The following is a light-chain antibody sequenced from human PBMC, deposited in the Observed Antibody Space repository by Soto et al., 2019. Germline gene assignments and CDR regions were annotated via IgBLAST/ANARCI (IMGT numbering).Light chain of an antibody. Sequence: DIQMTQSPSSVAESVGDRVTITCRASQGISIWLAWYQQKPWKAPKLLIYAASSLQSVVPSRFSGSGAVTDFTLTISSLQPEDFATCYCQHANRCPLTFGGGPQVEIK. CDR2: AAS. CDR1: QGISIW. CDR3: QHANRCPLT. V-gene: IGKV1-12*01. J-gene: IGKJ4*01.